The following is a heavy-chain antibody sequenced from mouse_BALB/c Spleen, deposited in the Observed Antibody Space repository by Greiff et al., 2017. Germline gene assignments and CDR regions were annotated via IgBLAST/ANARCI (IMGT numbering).Heavy chain of an antibody. CDR2: INPSSGYT. CDR3: ARGSVAWFAY. CDR1: GYTFTSYT. J-gene: IGHJ3*01. Sequence: VQLQQSAAELARPGASVKMSCKASGYTFTSYTMHWVKQRPGQGLEWIGYINPSSGYTEYNQKFKDKTTLTADKSSSTAYMQLSSLTSEDSAVYYCARGSVAWFAYWGQGTLVTVSA. V-gene: IGHV1-4*02.